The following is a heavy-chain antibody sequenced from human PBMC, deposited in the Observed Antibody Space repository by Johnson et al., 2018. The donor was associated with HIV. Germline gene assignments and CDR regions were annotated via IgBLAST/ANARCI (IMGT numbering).Heavy chain of an antibody. J-gene: IGHJ3*02. CDR1: GFTFSSYA. D-gene: IGHD3-9*01. CDR2: ISGSGGST. Sequence: VQLVESGGGLVQPGGSLRLSCAASGFTFSSYAMSWVRQAPGKGLEWVSGISGSGGSTYYADSVKGRFAISRDNSKNTLYLQMNSRWVEDTAVYYCATPVLRYFDGSHAFDIWGQGTMVTVSS. CDR3: ATPVLRYFDGSHAFDI. V-gene: IGHV3-23*04.